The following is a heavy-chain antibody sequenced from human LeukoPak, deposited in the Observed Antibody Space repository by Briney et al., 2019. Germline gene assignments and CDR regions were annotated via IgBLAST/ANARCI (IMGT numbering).Heavy chain of an antibody. D-gene: IGHD3-22*01. J-gene: IGHJ4*02. CDR2: ISGSGGST. CDR1: GFTFSSYA. V-gene: IGHV3-23*01. CDR3: AKDQSMIVVVSPFFDY. Sequence: GGSLRLSCAASGFTFSSYAMSWVRQAPGKGLEWASAISGSGGSTYYADSVKGRFTISRDNSKNTLYLQMNSLRAEDTAVYYCAKDQSMIVVVSPFFDYWGQGTLVTVSS.